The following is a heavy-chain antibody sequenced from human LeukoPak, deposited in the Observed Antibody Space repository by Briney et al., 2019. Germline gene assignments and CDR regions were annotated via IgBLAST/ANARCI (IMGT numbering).Heavy chain of an antibody. CDR1: GFTFSSYW. CDR2: IKQDGSEK. Sequence: PGGSLRLSCAASGFTFSSYWMSWVRQAPGKVLEWVANIKQDGSEKYYVDSVKGRFTISRGNAKNSLYLQMNSLRAEDTAVYYCATDIHHTVTTAYYYYMDVWGKGTTVTVSS. J-gene: IGHJ6*03. D-gene: IGHD4-11*01. CDR3: ATDIHHTVTTAYYYYMDV. V-gene: IGHV3-7*01.